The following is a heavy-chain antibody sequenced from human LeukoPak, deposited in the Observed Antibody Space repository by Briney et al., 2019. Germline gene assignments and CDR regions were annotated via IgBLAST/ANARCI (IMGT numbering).Heavy chain of an antibody. V-gene: IGHV5-51*01. Sequence: GESLKISCKGSGYSFSNYWIGWVRQMPGKGLEWMGIIYPGDSNTRYSPSFQGQVTISADRSTSTAYLQWSSLKASDTAIYYCARQPLVRDCGGDCEFDYWGQGTLVSVSS. D-gene: IGHD2-21*02. J-gene: IGHJ4*02. CDR1: GYSFSNYW. CDR3: ARQPLVRDCGGDCEFDY. CDR2: IYPGDSNT.